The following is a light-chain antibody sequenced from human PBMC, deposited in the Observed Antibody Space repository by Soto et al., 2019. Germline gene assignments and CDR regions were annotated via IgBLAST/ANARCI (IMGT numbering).Light chain of an antibody. V-gene: IGLV1-40*01. CDR3: SSYAGSNNFYV. J-gene: IGLJ1*01. CDR1: SSNIGSTYD. CDR2: GIT. Sequence: QSVLTQPPSVSGAPGQRVTISCTGSSSNIGSTYDVQWYQQLPGTAPKLLIHGITERPSGVPDRFSGSKSGHTASLTVSGLQAEDEADYYCSSYAGSNNFYVFGTGTKVTVL.